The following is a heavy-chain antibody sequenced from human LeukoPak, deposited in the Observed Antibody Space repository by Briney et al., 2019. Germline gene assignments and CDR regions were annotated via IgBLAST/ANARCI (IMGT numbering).Heavy chain of an antibody. CDR3: VAWSDY. D-gene: IGHD3/OR15-3a*01. J-gene: IGHJ4*02. CDR2: ISYDGSDK. Sequence: PGGSLRLSCAASGFTLNNYGMHWDRQAPGKGLECVAVISYDGSDKYYADSVKGRFTISRDNSENTLYLQMNVLGAEDTAVYYCVAWSDYWGQGTLVTVSS. V-gene: IGHV3-30*03. CDR1: GFTLNNYG.